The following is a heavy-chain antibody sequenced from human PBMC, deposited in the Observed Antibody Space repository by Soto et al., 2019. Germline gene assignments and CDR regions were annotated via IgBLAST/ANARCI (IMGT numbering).Heavy chain of an antibody. J-gene: IGHJ4*02. V-gene: IGHV4-31*03. CDR1: GGSISSGGYY. CDR2: IYYSGST. Sequence: QVQLQESGPGLVKPSQTLSLTCTVSGGSISSGGYYWSWIRQHPGKGLGWIGYIYYSGSTYYNPTLKSRFTIPEDTPKNQFAMKLCSVTAADPAVYYCAREAGDYWGQGTLVAVSS. CDR3: AREAGDY. D-gene: IGHD3-10*01.